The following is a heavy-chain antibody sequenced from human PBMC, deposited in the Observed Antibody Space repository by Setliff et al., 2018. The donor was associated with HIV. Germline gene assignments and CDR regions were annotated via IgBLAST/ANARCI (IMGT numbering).Heavy chain of an antibody. D-gene: IGHD3-10*01. CDR2: INAANGKT. V-gene: IGHV1-3*01. J-gene: IGHJ4*02. Sequence: ASVKVSCKASGFTFTTYAVHWVRQAPGQRPEWMGWINAANGKTRYPQRFEARVAITMDTGASTAYMELNSLRSEDSAVYYCGRGVIRGVISQGGLDYWGPGTLVTVSS. CDR3: GRGVIRGVISQGGLDY. CDR1: GFTFTTYA.